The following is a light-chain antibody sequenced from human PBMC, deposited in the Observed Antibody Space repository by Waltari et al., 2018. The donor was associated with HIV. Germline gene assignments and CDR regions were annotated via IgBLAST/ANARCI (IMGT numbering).Light chain of an antibody. CDR1: ENRVYRDGYTY. CDR3: RQGTHWPPS. J-gene: IGKJ2*03. V-gene: IGKV2-30*01. CDR2: RVS. Sequence: TQSPVSLSVTLGQPAPIPRPSNENRVYRDGYTYLNWFRQRPGQSPRRLIFRVSNLDPGVADRFRGSGSGMNFTLTISRVEAEDVGVFYCRQGTHWPPSFGRGTRLDIK.